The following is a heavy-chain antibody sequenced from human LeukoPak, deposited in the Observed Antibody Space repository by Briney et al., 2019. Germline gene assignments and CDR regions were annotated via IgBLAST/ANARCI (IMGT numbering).Heavy chain of an antibody. Sequence: GGSLRLSCAASGFTFSSYSMNWVRQAPGKGLEWVSSVSSSSSYIYYADSVKGRFTISRDNAKNSLYLQMNSLRAEDTAVYYCARGGGGGATYDYWGQGTLVTVSS. V-gene: IGHV3-21*01. J-gene: IGHJ4*02. D-gene: IGHD1-26*01. CDR2: VSSSSSYI. CDR3: ARGGGGGATYDY. CDR1: GFTFSSYS.